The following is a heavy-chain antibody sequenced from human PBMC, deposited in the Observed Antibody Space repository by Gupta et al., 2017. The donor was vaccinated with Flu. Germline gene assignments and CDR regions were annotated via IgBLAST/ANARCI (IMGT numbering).Heavy chain of an antibody. CDR2: INHSGST. CDR1: GGSFSGYY. D-gene: IGHD3-22*01. Sequence: QVQLQQWGAGLLKPSETLSLTCAVYGGSFSGYYWSWIRQPPGKGLEWIGEINHSGSTNYNPSLKSRVTISVDTSKNQFSLKLSSVTAADTAVYYCARGRGYYDSSGYQKGDDERIDYWGQGTLVTVSS. J-gene: IGHJ4*02. CDR3: ARGRGYYDSSGYQKGDDERIDY. V-gene: IGHV4-34*01.